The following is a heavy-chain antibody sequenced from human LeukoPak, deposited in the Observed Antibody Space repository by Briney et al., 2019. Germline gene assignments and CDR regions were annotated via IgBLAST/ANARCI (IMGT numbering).Heavy chain of an antibody. V-gene: IGHV1-69*05. CDR3: ARQSGDNWNYVGWFDP. D-gene: IGHD1-7*01. J-gene: IGHJ5*02. CDR1: GGTFSSYA. CDR2: IIPIFGTA. Sequence: SVKASCKASGGTFSSYAISWVRQAPGQGLEWMGGIIPIFGTANYAQKFQGRVTITTDESTSTAYMGLSSLRSEDTAVYYCARQSGDNWNYVGWFDPWGQGTLVTVSS.